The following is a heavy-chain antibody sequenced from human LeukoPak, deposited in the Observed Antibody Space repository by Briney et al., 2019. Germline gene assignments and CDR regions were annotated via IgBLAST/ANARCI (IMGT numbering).Heavy chain of an antibody. Sequence: GGSLRLSCAASGFTFSSYEMNWVRQAPGKGLEWVSVISGSGGTTYYADSVKGRFTISRDNSKNTLYLQMNSLRAEDTAVYYCAKGEVQFDYWGQGTLVSVSS. V-gene: IGHV3-23*01. CDR1: GFTFSSYE. J-gene: IGHJ4*02. CDR2: ISGSGGTT. CDR3: AKGEVQFDY.